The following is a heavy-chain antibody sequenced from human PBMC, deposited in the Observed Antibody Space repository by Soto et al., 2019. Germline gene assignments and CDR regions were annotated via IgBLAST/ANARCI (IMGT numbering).Heavy chain of an antibody. D-gene: IGHD5-12*01. Sequence: QLQLQESGSGLVKPSQTLSLTCAVSGGSISSGGYSWSWIRQPPGKGLEWIGYIYHSGSTYYNPSLKSRVTRAVDRSKNQFSLKLSSVTAADTAVYSCAAGGGLPRYYWGQGTLVTVSS. CDR3: AAGGGLPRYY. V-gene: IGHV4-30-2*01. J-gene: IGHJ4*02. CDR1: GGSISSGGYS. CDR2: IYHSGST.